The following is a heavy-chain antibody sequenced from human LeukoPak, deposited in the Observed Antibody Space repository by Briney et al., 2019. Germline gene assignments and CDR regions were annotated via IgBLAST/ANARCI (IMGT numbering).Heavy chain of an antibody. Sequence: GASVKVSCKASGGTFSSYAISWVRQAPGQGLEWMGGLIPIFGTANYAQKFQGRVTITADESTNTAYMELSSLRTEDTAVYYCARGSTRYSYPRLDYWGEGTLVTVSS. CDR1: GGTFSSYA. D-gene: IGHD5/OR15-5a*01. CDR2: LIPIFGTA. CDR3: ARGSTRYSYPRLDY. J-gene: IGHJ4*02. V-gene: IGHV1-69*13.